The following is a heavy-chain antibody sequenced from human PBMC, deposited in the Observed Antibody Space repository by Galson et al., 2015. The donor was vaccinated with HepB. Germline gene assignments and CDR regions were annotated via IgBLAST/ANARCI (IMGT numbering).Heavy chain of an antibody. V-gene: IGHV3-7*03. CDR1: GFTFSSYW. Sequence: SLRLSCAASGFTFSSYWMSWVRQAPGKGLEWVANIKQDGSEKYYVDSVKGRFTISRDNAKNSLYLQMNSLRAEDTAVYYCARGGTYCSSTSCYGYYYYGMDVWGQGTTVTVSS. D-gene: IGHD2-2*01. J-gene: IGHJ6*02. CDR2: IKQDGSEK. CDR3: ARGGTYCSSTSCYGYYYYGMDV.